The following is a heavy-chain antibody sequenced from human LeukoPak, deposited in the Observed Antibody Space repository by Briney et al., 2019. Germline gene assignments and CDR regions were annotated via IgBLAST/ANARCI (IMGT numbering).Heavy chain of an antibody. CDR2: ISSSSIYI. D-gene: IGHD5-24*01. V-gene: IGHV3-21*01. Sequence: PGRSLRLSCAASGFTFSNYRMNWVRQAPGKGLEWVSSISSSSIYIYYADSLKGRFTISRDNAKNSLYLQMNSLRAEDTAVYYCARGRDGYNLVDAFDIWGQRIMVTVSS. CDR1: GFTFSNYR. J-gene: IGHJ3*02. CDR3: ARGRDGYNLVDAFDI.